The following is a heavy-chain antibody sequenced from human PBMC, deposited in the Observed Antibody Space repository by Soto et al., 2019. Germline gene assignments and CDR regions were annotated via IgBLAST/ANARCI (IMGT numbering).Heavy chain of an antibody. Sequence: QVQLQESGPGLVKPSETLSLTCTVSGGSISSYYWSWIRQPPGKGLEWIGYIYYSGSTNYNPSLKSRVTITVDKSRNHFSLKLRTGTAAEPAVVYCGRRAGSSSWYRAPSGPVNGFDPWGQGTLVTVSS. V-gene: IGHV4-59*01. CDR3: GRRAGSSSWYRAPSGPVNGFDP. J-gene: IGHJ5*02. CDR2: IYYSGST. CDR1: GGSISSYY. D-gene: IGHD6-13*01.